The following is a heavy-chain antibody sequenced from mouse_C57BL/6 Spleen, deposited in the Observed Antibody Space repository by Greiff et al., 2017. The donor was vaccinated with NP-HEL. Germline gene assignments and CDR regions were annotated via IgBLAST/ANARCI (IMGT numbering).Heavy chain of an antibody. CDR3: AREDYYGSSSDFDY. CDR2: IYPRSGNT. CDR1: GYTFTSYG. V-gene: IGHV1-81*01. Sequence: QVQLQQSGAELARPGASVKLSCKASGYTFTSYGISWVKQRTGQGLEWIGEIYPRSGNTYYNEKFKGKATLTADKSSSTAYMELRRLTSEDSAVYFCAREDYYGSSSDFDYWGQGTTLTVAS. J-gene: IGHJ2*01. D-gene: IGHD1-1*01.